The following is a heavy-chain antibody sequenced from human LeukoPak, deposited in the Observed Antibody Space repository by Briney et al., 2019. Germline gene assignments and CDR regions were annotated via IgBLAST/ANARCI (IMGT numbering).Heavy chain of an antibody. CDR2: ISSSGSTM. Sequence: GGSLRLSCAASGFIFSDYYMSWIRQAPGKGLEWVSYISSSGSTMYYTDSVKGRFTISRDNAKDSLYLQMNSLRAEDTAVYYCARDRYYYDSSGFYYFDYWGQGTLVTVSS. CDR3: ARDRYYYDSSGFYYFDY. V-gene: IGHV3-11*01. J-gene: IGHJ4*02. CDR1: GFIFSDYY. D-gene: IGHD3-22*01.